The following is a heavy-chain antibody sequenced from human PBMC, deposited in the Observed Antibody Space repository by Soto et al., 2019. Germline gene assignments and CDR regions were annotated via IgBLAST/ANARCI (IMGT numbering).Heavy chain of an antibody. V-gene: IGHV3-23*01. CDR1: GFTFSSYA. CDR3: AKDARIWSYFDY. Sequence: GGSLRLSCAASGFTFSSYAINWVRQAPGRGLEWVATMSGTGGSTYYADSVKGRFTISRDTSKNTLYLQMNSLRAEDTAVYYCAKDARIWSYFDYWGQGTLVTVSS. D-gene: IGHD3-10*01. CDR2: MSGTGGST. J-gene: IGHJ4*02.